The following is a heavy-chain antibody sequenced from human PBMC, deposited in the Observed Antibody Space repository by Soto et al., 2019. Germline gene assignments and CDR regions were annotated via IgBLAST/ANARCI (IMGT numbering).Heavy chain of an antibody. CDR3: AREISLSAGSYFDY. CDR2: ISSSSYTI. V-gene: IGHV3-48*01. D-gene: IGHD3-10*01. J-gene: IGHJ4*02. CDR1: GFTFNTYN. Sequence: AGSLRLSCTASGFTFNTYNMNWVRQAPGKGLEWVSYISSSSYTIKYADSVEGRFTVSRDNGKKSLYLQMNSLRAEDTAVYFCAREISLSAGSYFDYWGQGTLVTVSS.